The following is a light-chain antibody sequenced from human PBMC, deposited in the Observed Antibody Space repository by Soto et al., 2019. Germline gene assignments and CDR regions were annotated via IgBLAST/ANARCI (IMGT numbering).Light chain of an antibody. CDR3: CSYAGSSTYLV. CDR2: EGS. Sequence: QSALTQPASVSGSPGQSITISCTGTSSDVGSYNLVSWYQQHPGKAPKLMIYEGSKRPSGVSNRFSGSKSGYTASLTISGLQAEDEADYYCCSYAGSSTYLVFGGGTKLTVL. V-gene: IGLV2-23*01. J-gene: IGLJ2*01. CDR1: SSDVGSYNL.